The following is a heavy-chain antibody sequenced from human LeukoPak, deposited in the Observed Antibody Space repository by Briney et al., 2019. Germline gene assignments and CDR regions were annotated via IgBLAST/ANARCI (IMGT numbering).Heavy chain of an antibody. CDR2: IYTSGST. CDR1: GGSISSGSYY. J-gene: IGHJ3*02. V-gene: IGHV4-61*02. Sequence: SQTLSLTCTVSGGSISSGSYYWSWIRQPAGKGLEWIGRIYTSGSTNYNPSLKSRVTISVDTSKNQFSLKLSSVTATDTAVYYCARDRDAFDIWGQGTMVTVSS. CDR3: ARDRDAFDI.